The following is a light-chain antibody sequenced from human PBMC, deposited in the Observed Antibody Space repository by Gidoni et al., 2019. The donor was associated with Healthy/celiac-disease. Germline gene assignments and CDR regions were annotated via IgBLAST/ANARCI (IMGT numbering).Light chain of an antibody. Sequence: QSALTQPPSVSGSPGQSVTISCTGTSSYVGSYHRFPWYQQPPGTAPKLMIYEVSNRPSGVPDRFSGSKSGNTASLTISGLQAEDEADYYCSSYTSSNVVFGGGTKLTVL. CDR2: EVS. V-gene: IGLV2-18*02. CDR1: SSYVGSYHR. CDR3: SSYTSSNVV. J-gene: IGLJ2*01.